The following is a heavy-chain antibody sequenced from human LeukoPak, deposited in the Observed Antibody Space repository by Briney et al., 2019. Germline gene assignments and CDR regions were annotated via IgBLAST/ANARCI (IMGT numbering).Heavy chain of an antibody. CDR1: GFTFISYN. CDR3: ARGRSIGSGSYYSTFDY. CDR2: INHSGST. D-gene: IGHD3-10*01. Sequence: GSLRLSCAASGFTFISYNMHWARQPPGKGLEWIGEINHSGSTNYNPSLKSRVTISVDTSKNQFSLKLSSVTAADTAVYYCARGRSIGSGSYYSTFDYWGQGTLVTVSS. V-gene: IGHV4-34*01. J-gene: IGHJ4*02.